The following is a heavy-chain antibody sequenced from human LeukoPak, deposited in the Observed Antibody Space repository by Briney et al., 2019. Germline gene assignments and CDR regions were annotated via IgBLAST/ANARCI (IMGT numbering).Heavy chain of an antibody. D-gene: IGHD5-18*01. Sequence: SQTLSLTCTVSGGSISSYYWSWIRQPAGKGLEWIGRIYTSGSTNCNPSLKSRVTMSVDTSKNQFSLKLSSVTAADTAVYYCARSLIQLWNFDPWGQGTLVTVSS. V-gene: IGHV4-4*07. CDR1: GGSISSYY. CDR2: IYTSGST. CDR3: ARSLIQLWNFDP. J-gene: IGHJ5*02.